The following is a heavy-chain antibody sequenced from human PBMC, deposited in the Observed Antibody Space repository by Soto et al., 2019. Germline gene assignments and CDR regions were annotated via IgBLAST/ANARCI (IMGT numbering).Heavy chain of an antibody. CDR2: ISASGDNT. J-gene: IGHJ4*02. V-gene: IGHV3-23*01. Sequence: EVQLLESGGDLVQPGGSLRLSCAASGFTFSSYALNWVRQAPGKGLEWVSTISASGDNTYYTDSVKGRFTISRDKSKNTVSLQMNSLRAEDTAVYDCAIEPSTGSADYWGQGTLVTVSS. CDR3: AIEPSTGSADY. CDR1: GFTFSSYA. D-gene: IGHD3-9*01.